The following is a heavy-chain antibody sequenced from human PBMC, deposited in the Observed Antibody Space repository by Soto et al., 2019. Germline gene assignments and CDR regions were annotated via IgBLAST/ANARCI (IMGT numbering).Heavy chain of an antibody. D-gene: IGHD3-10*01. J-gene: IGHJ6*02. Sequence: PGGSLRLSCAASGFTFSNYAMTWVRQAPGKGLEWVSVISGTGGGTNNADSAKGRFTTSRDNSKNTLYLQMNSLRAEDTAVYYCAKRAGYSSGIPNYYGMDVRGQRTEVTVSS. V-gene: IGHV3-23*01. CDR3: AKRAGYSSGIPNYYGMDV. CDR2: ISGTGGGT. CDR1: GFTFSNYA.